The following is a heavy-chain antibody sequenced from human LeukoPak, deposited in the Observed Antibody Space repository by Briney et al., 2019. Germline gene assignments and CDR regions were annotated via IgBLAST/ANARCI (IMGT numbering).Heavy chain of an antibody. CDR2: IYYSGST. J-gene: IGHJ6*03. Sequence: SETLSLTCTVSGGSISSSSYYLGWIRQPPGKGLGWIGSIYYSGSTYYNPSLKSRVTISVDTSKNQFSLKLSSVTAADTAVYYCARLPNYYYYYYMDVWGKGTTVTVSS. CDR1: GGSISSSSYY. V-gene: IGHV4-39*01. CDR3: ARLPNYYYYYYMDV.